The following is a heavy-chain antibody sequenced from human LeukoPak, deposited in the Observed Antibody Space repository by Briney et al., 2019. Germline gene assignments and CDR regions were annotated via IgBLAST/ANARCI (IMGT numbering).Heavy chain of an antibody. CDR1: GFTFSSYG. Sequence: GGSLRLSCAASGFTFSSYGMHWVRQAPGKGLEWVAVISYDGSNKYYADSVKGRFTISRDNSKNTLYLQMNSLRAEDTAVYYCAKAASKSSSSVYFDYWGQGTLVTVSS. D-gene: IGHD6-6*01. V-gene: IGHV3-30*18. CDR3: AKAASKSSSSVYFDY. CDR2: ISYDGSNK. J-gene: IGHJ4*02.